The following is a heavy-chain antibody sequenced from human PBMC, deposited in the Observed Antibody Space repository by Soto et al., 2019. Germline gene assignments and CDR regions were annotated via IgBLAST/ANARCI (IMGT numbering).Heavy chain of an antibody. CDR3: AKALFGGVIAAPYDAFDI. J-gene: IGHJ3*02. CDR1: GFTFSSYA. V-gene: IGHV3-23*01. D-gene: IGHD3-16*02. CDR2: ISGSGGST. Sequence: EVQLLESGGGLVQPGGSLRLSCAASGFTFSSYAMSWVRQAPGKGLEWVSAISGSGGSTYYADSVKGRFTISRDNSKNTLYLQMNSLRAEDTAVYSYAKALFGGVIAAPYDAFDIWGQGTMVTVSS.